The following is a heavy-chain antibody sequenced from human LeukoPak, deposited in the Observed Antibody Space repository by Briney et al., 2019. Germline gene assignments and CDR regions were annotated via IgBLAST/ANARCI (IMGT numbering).Heavy chain of an antibody. CDR2: ISAYNGNT. Sequence: ASVKVSCKASGYTFTTYAVNWVRQAPGQGLEWMGWISAYNGNTNYAQKLQGRVTMTTDTSTSTAYMELRSLRSDDTAVYYCARNLDGDYQAADYWGQGTLVTVSS. CDR3: ARNLDGDYQAADY. CDR1: GYTFTTYA. J-gene: IGHJ4*02. D-gene: IGHD4-17*01. V-gene: IGHV1-18*01.